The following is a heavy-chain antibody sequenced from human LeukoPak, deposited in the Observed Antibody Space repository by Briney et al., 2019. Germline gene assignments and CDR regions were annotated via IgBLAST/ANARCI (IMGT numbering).Heavy chain of an antibody. J-gene: IGHJ4*02. Sequence: GGSLRLSCAASGFTCSSYGMHWVRQAAGKGLEWVAVIWYDGSNKYYADSVKGRFTISRDNSKNTLYLQMNSLRAEDTAVYYCARDTTEFDYWGQGTLVTVSS. V-gene: IGHV3-33*01. D-gene: IGHD4-17*01. CDR3: ARDTTEFDY. CDR2: IWYDGSNK. CDR1: GFTCSSYG.